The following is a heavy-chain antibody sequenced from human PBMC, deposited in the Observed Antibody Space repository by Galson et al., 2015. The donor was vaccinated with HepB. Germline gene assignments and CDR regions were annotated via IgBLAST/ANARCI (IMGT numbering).Heavy chain of an antibody. J-gene: IGHJ6*02. CDR2: ISVYSGNI. CDR1: GYIFTNYG. D-gene: IGHD1-26*01. V-gene: IGHV1-18*01. Sequence: SVKVSCKASGYIFTNYGISWVRQAPGQGFEWIGWISVYSGNINTADKLQGSVTLTTDKSTNTAYMELTSLRSDDTAVYYCARSSGSYSGGKYYYGMDVWGQGTTVIVSS. CDR3: ARSSGSYSGGKYYYGMDV.